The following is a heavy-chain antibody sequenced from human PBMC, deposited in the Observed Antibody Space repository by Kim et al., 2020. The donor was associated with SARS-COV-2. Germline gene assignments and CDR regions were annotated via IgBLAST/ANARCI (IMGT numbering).Heavy chain of an antibody. CDR3: ATSGGSSSWTCYWFDP. D-gene: IGHD6-13*01. V-gene: IGHV3-30*03. J-gene: IGHJ5*02. Sequence: SVKGRFTISRDNSKKTLNLQMNSLRAEDTAVYYCATSGGSSSWTCYWFDPWGQGTLVTVSS.